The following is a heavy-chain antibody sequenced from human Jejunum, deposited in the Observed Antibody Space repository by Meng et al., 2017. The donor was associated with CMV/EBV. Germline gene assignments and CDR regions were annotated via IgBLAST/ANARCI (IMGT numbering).Heavy chain of an antibody. D-gene: IGHD7-27*01. CDR1: GDTFNTYV. CDR2: IVSNLGRT. J-gene: IGHJ3*01. CDR3: AKTPWGFRFDV. V-gene: IGHV1-69*01. Sequence: CKASGDTFNTYVINWVRQAPGQGLEWMGGIVSNLGRTNYAQKFQGRVTITLDESTSTAYMDLTSLRFEDTAIYYCAKTPWGFRFDVKGQGTLVTVSS.